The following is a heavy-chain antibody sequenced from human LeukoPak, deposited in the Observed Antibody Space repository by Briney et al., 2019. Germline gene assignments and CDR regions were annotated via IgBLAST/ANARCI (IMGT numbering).Heavy chain of an antibody. CDR2: ISGSAGSK. J-gene: IGHJ4*02. CDR3: AKEGGSGWYGPQSFDY. D-gene: IGHD6-19*01. Sequence: PGGSLRLSCAASGFTFSSYSMNWVRPAPGKGLEWVSAISGSAGSKNYADSVKGRFTISRDNFKNTLYLQMNSLRAEDTAVYYCAKEGGSGWYGPQSFDYWGQGTLVTVSS. CDR1: GFTFSSYS. V-gene: IGHV3-23*01.